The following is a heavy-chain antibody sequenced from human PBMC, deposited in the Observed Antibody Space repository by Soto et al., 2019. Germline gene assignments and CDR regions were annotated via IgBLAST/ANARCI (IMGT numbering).Heavy chain of an antibody. Sequence: ASVEVSCKASGYTFTGYYMHWVRQAPGQGLEWMGWINPNSGGTNYAQKFQGRVTMTRDTSISTAYMELSRLRSDDTAVYYCATEGTITDAFDIWGQGTMVTVSS. CDR1: GYTFTGYY. CDR2: INPNSGGT. D-gene: IGHD3-3*01. CDR3: ATEGTITDAFDI. J-gene: IGHJ3*02. V-gene: IGHV1-2*02.